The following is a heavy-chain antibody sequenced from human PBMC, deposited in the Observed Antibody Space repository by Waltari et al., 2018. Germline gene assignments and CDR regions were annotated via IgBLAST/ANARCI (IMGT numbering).Heavy chain of an antibody. D-gene: IGHD2-2*03. CDR3: SRQVLGYCTSAACRRLES. CDR1: GYSILSGFS. Sequence: QVQLQESGPRLVESSQTPYLTCGVCGYSILSGFSWGWIRQSPGKGLEWIATVYHDGTTFYNPSLKSRVTISMDTSTNQFSLKLKSVTAADTAVYFCSRQVLGYCTSAACRRLESWGPGTLVTVSS. V-gene: IGHV4-38-2*01. CDR2: VYHDGTT. J-gene: IGHJ4*02.